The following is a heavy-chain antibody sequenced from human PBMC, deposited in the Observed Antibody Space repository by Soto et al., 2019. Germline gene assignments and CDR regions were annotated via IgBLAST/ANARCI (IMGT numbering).Heavy chain of an antibody. CDR2: IYSGGST. CDR1: GFTVSSNY. CDR3: AREGIAAAGKVHYFDY. Sequence: EVQLVESGGGLVQPGGSLRLSCAASGFTVSSNYMSWVRQAPGKGLEWVSVIYSGGSTYYADSVKGRFTISRDNSKNTLYLQMNRLRAEDPAVYYCAREGIAAAGKVHYFDYWGQGTLVTVSS. V-gene: IGHV3-66*01. J-gene: IGHJ4*02. D-gene: IGHD6-13*01.